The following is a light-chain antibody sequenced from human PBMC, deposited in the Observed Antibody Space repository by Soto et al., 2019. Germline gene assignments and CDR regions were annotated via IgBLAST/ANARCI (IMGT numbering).Light chain of an antibody. V-gene: IGLV2-14*01. CDR1: SSDVGLYDY. CDR2: AVS. J-gene: IGLJ1*01. Sequence: QSALTQPASVSGSPGQSITISCTGTSSDVGLYDYVSWYQQHPGKAPQHMIYAVSNRPSGVSNRFSASKSGNTASLFISGLQAEDEADYYCSSYTSDSSYVFGSGTKVTVL. CDR3: SSYTSDSSYV.